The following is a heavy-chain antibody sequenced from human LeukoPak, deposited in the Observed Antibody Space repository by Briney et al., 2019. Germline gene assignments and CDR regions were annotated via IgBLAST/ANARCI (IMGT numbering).Heavy chain of an antibody. J-gene: IGHJ4*02. CDR2: ISGSGGST. D-gene: IGHD6-13*01. CDR3: AKENGYSSSCFDY. Sequence: PGGSLRLSCAASGFTLSSYAMSWVRQAPGKGLEWVSAISGSGGSTYYADSVKGRFTISRDNSKNTLYLQMNSLRAEDTPVYYCAKENGYSSSCFDYWGQGALVTVSS. V-gene: IGHV3-23*01. CDR1: GFTLSSYA.